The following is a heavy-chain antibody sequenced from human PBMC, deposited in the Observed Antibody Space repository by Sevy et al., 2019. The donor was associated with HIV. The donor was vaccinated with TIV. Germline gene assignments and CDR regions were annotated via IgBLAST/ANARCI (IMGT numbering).Heavy chain of an antibody. Sequence: GGSLRLSCAASGFTFSSYGMHWVRQAPGKGLEWVAVISYEGSNKYYADSVKGRFTISRDNSKNTLYLQMNSLRAEDTAVYYCAKDLNYGSATYYFDYWGQGTLVTVSS. CDR1: GFTFSSYG. V-gene: IGHV3-30*18. CDR3: AKDLNYGSATYYFDY. D-gene: IGHD3-10*01. CDR2: ISYEGSNK. J-gene: IGHJ4*02.